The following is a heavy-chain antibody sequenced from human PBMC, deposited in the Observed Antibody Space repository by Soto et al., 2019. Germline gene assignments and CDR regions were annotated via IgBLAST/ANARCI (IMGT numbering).Heavy chain of an antibody. CDR3: ARENSIAVAGTRCHFDY. Sequence: QVQLQESGPGLVKPSQTLSLTCTVSGGSISSGGYYCSWIRQHPGKGLEWIGYIYYSGSTYYNPSLKSRVTISVDTSKNQFTLKLSSVTAADTAVYYCARENSIAVAGTRCHFDYWGQGTLVTVSS. CDR1: GGSISSGGYY. CDR2: IYYSGST. V-gene: IGHV4-31*03. D-gene: IGHD6-19*01. J-gene: IGHJ4*02.